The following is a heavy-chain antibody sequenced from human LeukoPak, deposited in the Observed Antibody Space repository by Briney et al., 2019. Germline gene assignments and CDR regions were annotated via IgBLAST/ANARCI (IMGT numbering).Heavy chain of an antibody. V-gene: IGHV4-59*01. D-gene: IGHD5-18*01. Sequence: PSETLSLTCAVYGGSFSGYYWSWIRQPPGKGLEWIGYIYYSGSTNYNPSLKSRVTISVDTSKNQFSLKLSSVTAADTAVYYCARSERGYSYGRFDYWGQGTLVTVSS. CDR2: IYYSGST. CDR1: GGSFSGYY. J-gene: IGHJ4*02. CDR3: ARSERGYSYGRFDY.